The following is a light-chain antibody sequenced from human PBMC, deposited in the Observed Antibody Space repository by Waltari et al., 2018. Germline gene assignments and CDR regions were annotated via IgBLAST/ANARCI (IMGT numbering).Light chain of an antibody. V-gene: IGKV1-33*01. Sequence: DIQMTQSPSSLSASVGDRVTITCQASHDISNYLNWYQQKPGKAPKLLIYAASNLETGVPSRFIGSGSATDFSFTISSLQPEAIATYYCQQFDNLVYTFGQGTKLEIK. J-gene: IGKJ2*01. CDR1: HDISNY. CDR2: AAS. CDR3: QQFDNLVYT.